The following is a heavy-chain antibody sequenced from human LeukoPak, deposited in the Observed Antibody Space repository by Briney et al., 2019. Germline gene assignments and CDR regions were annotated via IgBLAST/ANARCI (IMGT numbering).Heavy chain of an antibody. V-gene: IGHV3-21*01. D-gene: IGHD3-9*01. Sequence: PGGSLRLSCAASGFTFSSYSMNWVRQAPGKGLEWVSSISSSSSYIYYADSVKGRFTISRDNAKNSLYLQMNSLRAEDTAVYYCARDGAPLLRYFDWLSIPSPPSYYYYGMDVWGQGTTVTVPS. CDR3: ARDGAPLLRYFDWLSIPSPPSYYYYGMDV. CDR2: ISSSSSYI. CDR1: GFTFSSYS. J-gene: IGHJ6*02.